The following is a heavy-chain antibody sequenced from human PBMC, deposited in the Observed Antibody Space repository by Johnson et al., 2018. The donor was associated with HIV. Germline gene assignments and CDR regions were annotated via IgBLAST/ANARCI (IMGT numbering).Heavy chain of an antibody. CDR2: ISYDGSNK. V-gene: IGHV3-30*18. J-gene: IGHJ3*02. D-gene: IGHD3-22*01. CDR1: GFTFSSYG. Sequence: QVQLVESGGGVVQPGRSLRLSCAASGFTFSSYGMHWVRQAPGKGLEWLAVISYDGSNKYYADSVKGRFTISRDRSKNTLYLQMNSLRAEDTAVYYCAKDRWYDSSGKSANLADDAFDIWGQGTMVTVSS. CDR3: AKDRWYDSSGKSANLADDAFDI.